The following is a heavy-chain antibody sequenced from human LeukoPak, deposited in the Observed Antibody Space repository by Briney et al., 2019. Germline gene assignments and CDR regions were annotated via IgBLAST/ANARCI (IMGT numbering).Heavy chain of an antibody. Sequence: SSQTLSLTCTVSGGSISSGSYYWSWIRQPAGKGLEWIGRIYTSGSTNYNPSLKSRVTISVDTSKNQFSLKLSSVTAADTAVYYCAREIDSSRGYNWFDPWGQGTLVNVAS. V-gene: IGHV4-61*02. CDR1: GGSISSGSYY. J-gene: IGHJ5*02. D-gene: IGHD6-13*01. CDR2: IYTSGST. CDR3: AREIDSSRGYNWFDP.